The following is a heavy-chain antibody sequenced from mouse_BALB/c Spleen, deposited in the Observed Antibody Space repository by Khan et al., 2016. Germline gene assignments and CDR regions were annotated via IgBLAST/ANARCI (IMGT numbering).Heavy chain of an antibody. Sequence: QVQLQQSGAELVRPGTSVKVSRKASGYAFTNYLIEWVKQRPGQGLEWIGVINPGSGGTNYNEKFKGKATLTADKSSSTAYMQLSSLTSDDSAVYFCARYDGNYYAMDYWGQGTSVTVSS. D-gene: IGHD2-3*01. V-gene: IGHV1-54*01. CDR1: GYAFTNYL. J-gene: IGHJ4*01. CDR3: ARYDGNYYAMDY. CDR2: INPGSGGT.